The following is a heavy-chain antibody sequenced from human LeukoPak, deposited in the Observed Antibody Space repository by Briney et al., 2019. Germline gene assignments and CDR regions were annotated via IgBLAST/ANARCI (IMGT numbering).Heavy chain of an antibody. CDR3: ARAPLKGVTFPFDY. CDR2: ISSDGTYT. J-gene: IGHJ4*02. Sequence: GGSLRLSCAASGFTFSSHLMHWVRQAPGKGLVWVSRISSDGTYTNYADSVGGRFTISRDNAKNTLYLQMNSLRAEDTAVYYCARAPLKGVTFPFDYWGQGTLVTVSS. V-gene: IGHV3-74*01. D-gene: IGHD2-21*02. CDR1: GFTFSSHL.